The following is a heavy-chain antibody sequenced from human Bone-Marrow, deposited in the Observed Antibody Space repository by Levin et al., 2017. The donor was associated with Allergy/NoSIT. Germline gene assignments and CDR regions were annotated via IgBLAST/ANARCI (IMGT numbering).Heavy chain of an antibody. Sequence: SSQTLSLTCAVYGGSFSGSYWSWISQPPGKGLEWIGEINHSGSTNYNPSLKTRVTISVDTSKNQFSLKLSSVTAADTAVYYCASVRFRGDEAFDIWGQGTMVTVSS. CDR2: INHSGST. CDR1: GGSFSGSY. CDR3: ASVRFRGDEAFDI. J-gene: IGHJ3*02. D-gene: IGHD3-10*01. V-gene: IGHV4-34*01.